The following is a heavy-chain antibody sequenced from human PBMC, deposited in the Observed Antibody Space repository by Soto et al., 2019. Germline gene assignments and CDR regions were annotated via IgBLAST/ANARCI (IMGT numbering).Heavy chain of an antibody. D-gene: IGHD2-8*01. CDR2: IRSKAYGGTT. V-gene: IGHV3-49*03. J-gene: IGHJ4*02. CDR1: GLTFNDYT. CDR3: TAGKLYPSLDFDY. Sequence: GWSLRLSCTASGLTFNDYTLSCRRQAPWKGLEWVGFIRSKAYGGTTEYAASVKGRFTISRDDSKSIAYLQMNSLKTEDTAVYYCTAGKLYPSLDFDYWGQGTLVTVSS.